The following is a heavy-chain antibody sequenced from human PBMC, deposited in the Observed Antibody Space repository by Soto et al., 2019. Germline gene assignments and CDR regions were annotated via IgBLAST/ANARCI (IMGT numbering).Heavy chain of an antibody. CDR1: GYTLTVLS. CDR3: ATGGPIVVVPAALPRFDY. CDR2: FDPEDGET. D-gene: IGHD2-2*01. Sequence: GASVKVSCQGSGYTLTVLSIHWVLQPPGKGLEWMGGFDPEDGETISAQKFQGRVTMTEDTSTDTAYMELSSLRSEDTAVYYCATGGPIVVVPAALPRFDYWGQGTLVTVSS. V-gene: IGHV1-24*01. J-gene: IGHJ4*02.